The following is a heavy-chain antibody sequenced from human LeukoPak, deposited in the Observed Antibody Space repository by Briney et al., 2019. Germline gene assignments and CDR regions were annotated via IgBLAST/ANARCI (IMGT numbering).Heavy chain of an antibody. J-gene: IGHJ1*01. Sequence: GWSLRLSCAASGFTFSDYYMSWIRQAPGKGLEWVSYISSSGTTIYYADSVKGRFTISRDNAKNSLYLQMNSLRAEDTAVYYCASFRYGGNLGYFQHWGQGTLVTVSS. D-gene: IGHD4-23*01. CDR3: ASFRYGGNLGYFQH. CDR1: GFTFSDYY. CDR2: ISSSGTTI. V-gene: IGHV3-11*04.